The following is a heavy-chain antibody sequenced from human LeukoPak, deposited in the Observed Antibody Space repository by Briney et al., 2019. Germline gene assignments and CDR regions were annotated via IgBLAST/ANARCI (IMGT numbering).Heavy chain of an antibody. J-gene: IGHJ4*02. D-gene: IGHD3-9*01. CDR3: ARVCDYDILTGYYTPVCFDY. Sequence: ETLSLTCAVYGGSFSGYYWSWIRQAPGKGLEWVSVIYSGGSTYYADSVKGRFTISRHDSKNTLYLQMNSLRAEDTAVYYCARVCDYDILTGYYTPVCFDYWGQGTLVTVSS. CDR2: IYSGGST. CDR1: GGSFSGYY. V-gene: IGHV3-53*04.